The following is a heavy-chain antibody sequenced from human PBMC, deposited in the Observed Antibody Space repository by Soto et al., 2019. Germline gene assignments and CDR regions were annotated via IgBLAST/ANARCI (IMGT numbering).Heavy chain of an antibody. J-gene: IGHJ6*02. CDR3: ARGRQDIVLVPAAPYYYGMDV. D-gene: IGHD2-2*01. Sequence: ASVKVSCKASGYTFTSYGISWVRQAPGQGLEWMGWISAYNGNTNYAQKLQGRVTMTTDTSTSTAYMELRSLRSDDTAVYYCARGRQDIVLVPAAPYYYGMDVWGQGTTVTVSS. CDR2: ISAYNGNT. V-gene: IGHV1-18*01. CDR1: GYTFTSYG.